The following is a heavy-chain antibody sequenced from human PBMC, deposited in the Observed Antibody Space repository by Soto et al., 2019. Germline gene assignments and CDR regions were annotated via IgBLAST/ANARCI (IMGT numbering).Heavy chain of an antibody. CDR3: ARGRIVASIHDAFEI. Sequence: QGQLLQSGDEVKTPGASVRVSCRASGYPFTSYGISWVRQAPGQGLEWVAWISAYNGNRDIAQKFQGRVTKTVETSTDTAHMELGDLTSADTVVYYCARGRIVASIHDAFEIWGQGTNVTVSS. J-gene: IGHJ3*02. CDR1: GYPFTSYG. D-gene: IGHD5-12*01. CDR2: ISAYNGNR. V-gene: IGHV1-18*01.